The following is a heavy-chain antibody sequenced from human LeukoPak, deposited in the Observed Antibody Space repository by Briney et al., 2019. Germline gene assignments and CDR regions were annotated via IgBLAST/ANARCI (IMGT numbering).Heavy chain of an antibody. J-gene: IGHJ4*02. V-gene: IGHV3-48*01. Sequence: GGSLRLSCAASGFTFSSYSMHWVRQAPGKGLEWISYISTSSSTIYYADSVKGRFTISRDNSKNTLYLQMNSLRAEDTAVYYCANEPRYWGQGTLVTVSS. CDR3: ANEPRY. D-gene: IGHD1-14*01. CDR2: ISTSSSTI. CDR1: GFTFSSYS.